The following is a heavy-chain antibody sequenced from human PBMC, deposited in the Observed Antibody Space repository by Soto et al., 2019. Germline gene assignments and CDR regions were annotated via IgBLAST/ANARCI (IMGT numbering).Heavy chain of an antibody. V-gene: IGHV4-59*01. CDR3: ARSYPNTIFGVVPSSGLDV. CDR2: IYYTGST. Sequence: SETLSRTCIVSGGSISSNYWSWIRQPPGKGLEWIGYIYYTGSTYFNPSLKNRVIISVDTSKNQFSLKLSYVTAADTAVYYCARSYPNTIFGVVPSSGLDVWGQGTTVTFSS. D-gene: IGHD3-3*01. J-gene: IGHJ6*02. CDR1: GGSISSNY.